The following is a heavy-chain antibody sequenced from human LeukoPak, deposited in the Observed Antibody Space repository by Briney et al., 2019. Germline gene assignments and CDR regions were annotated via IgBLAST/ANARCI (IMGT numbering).Heavy chain of an antibody. D-gene: IGHD3-10*01. CDR1: GFTFSSYS. CDR2: ISSSSTYI. V-gene: IGHV3-21*01. Sequence: GGSLRLSCAASGFTFSSYSMSWVRQAPGKGLEWVSSISSSSTYIYYADSVKGRFTISRDNAKNSLYLQMNSLRAEDTAVYYCARDGYTGSGKRGDYWGQATLVTVPS. CDR3: ARDGYTGSGKRGDY. J-gene: IGHJ4*02.